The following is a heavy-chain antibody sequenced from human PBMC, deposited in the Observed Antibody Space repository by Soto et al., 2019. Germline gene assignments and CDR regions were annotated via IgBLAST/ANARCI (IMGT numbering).Heavy chain of an antibody. J-gene: IGHJ4*02. CDR1: GFSLSIYS. D-gene: IGHD2-15*01. CDR2: ISSSSSTI. Sequence: EVQLVESGGGLVQPGGSLRLSCAASGFSLSIYSMNWVRQAPGKGREWVSYISSSSSTIFYADSVKGRFTISRDNAKDSLYLQMNSLRVEDTAVHYCARTDCSGGSCYGFWGQGTLVTVSS. CDR3: ARTDCSGGSCYGF. V-gene: IGHV3-48*01.